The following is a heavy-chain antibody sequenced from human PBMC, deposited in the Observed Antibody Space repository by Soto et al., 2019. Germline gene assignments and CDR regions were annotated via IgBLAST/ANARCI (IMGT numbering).Heavy chain of an antibody. D-gene: IGHD3-16*01. CDR2: IGASDGGT. CDR1: GFTFSSYA. V-gene: IGHV3-23*04. J-gene: IGHJ4*02. Sequence: VKLVQSGGGLVQPGVSLRLSCVASGFTFSSYAMSWVRQAPGKGLEWVAGIGASDGGTYYADSVKGRFTISRDNSKNSLYLQMNSLRVDDTAVYYCARGLYSRGYWGQGTLVTVSS. CDR3: ARGLYSRGY.